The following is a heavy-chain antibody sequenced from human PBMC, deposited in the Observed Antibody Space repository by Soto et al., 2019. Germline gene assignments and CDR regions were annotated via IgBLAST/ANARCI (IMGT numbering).Heavy chain of an antibody. CDR2: ITGNGDST. Sequence: LRLSCIASGFTFGTYAMSWVRQAPGKGLDWVSAITGNGDSTYYADSVKGRFTISRDNSKATLYLQMNSLRADDTAVYYCAKGSRSYRPYYFDYWGQGSLVTVSS. J-gene: IGHJ4*02. CDR1: GFTFGTYA. D-gene: IGHD1-26*01. CDR3: AKGSRSYRPYYFDY. V-gene: IGHV3-23*01.